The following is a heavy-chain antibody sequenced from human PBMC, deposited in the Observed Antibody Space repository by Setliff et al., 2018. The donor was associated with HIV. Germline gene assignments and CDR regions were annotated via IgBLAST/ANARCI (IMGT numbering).Heavy chain of an antibody. CDR1: SDSIRFYY. CDR3: ARDSPYYYDSSGYYYLRPSGGFDY. CDR2: IYYTGST. V-gene: IGHV4-59*01. J-gene: IGHJ4*02. D-gene: IGHD3-22*01. Sequence: KTSETLSLTCTVSSDSIRFYYWTWIRQPPGKGLEWIGNIYYTGSTNYNHSLKSRITISIDTSKSQFSLKLTSVAAADTAVYYCARDSPYYYDSSGYYYLRPSGGFDYWGQGTPVTVSS.